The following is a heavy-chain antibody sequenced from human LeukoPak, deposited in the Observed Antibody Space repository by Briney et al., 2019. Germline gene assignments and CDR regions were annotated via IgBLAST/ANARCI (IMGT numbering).Heavy chain of an antibody. V-gene: IGHV3-20*04. Sequence: GGSLRLSCAASGFTFDDYGMSWVRQAPGTGLEWVSGINWNGGSTGYADSVKGRFTISRDNAKNSLYLQMNSLRAADTAVYYCARDASYDFWSGYFYYFDYWGQGTLVTVSS. CDR3: ARDASYDFWSGYFYYFDY. CDR1: GFTFDDYG. CDR2: INWNGGST. J-gene: IGHJ4*02. D-gene: IGHD3-3*01.